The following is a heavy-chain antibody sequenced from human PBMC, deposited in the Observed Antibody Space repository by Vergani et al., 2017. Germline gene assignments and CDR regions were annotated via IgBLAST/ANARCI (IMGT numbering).Heavy chain of an antibody. J-gene: IGHJ6*03. Sequence: QVQLQQWGGGLLKPSETLSLTCVVNGWSFTSYHWTWIRQSPGEGLEWVGDIDHTGRPDYNPSLKSRLTMSVDKSRNQFSLTLNSVTATDTAIYFCARVNTETNAHLYYYYYMDVWGQGTAVTVS. CDR1: GWSFTSYH. V-gene: IGHV4-34*01. CDR2: IDHTGRP. D-gene: IGHD4-11*01. CDR3: ARVNTETNAHLYYYYYMDV.